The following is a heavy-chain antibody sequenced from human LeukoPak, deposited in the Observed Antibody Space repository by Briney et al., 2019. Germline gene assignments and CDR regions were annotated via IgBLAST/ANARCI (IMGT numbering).Heavy chain of an antibody. CDR3: TRDLYSSGWYVEGP. Sequence: ASVKVSCKASGYTFTSYGISLVRQAPGQGLEWMGWIGVYNGNTQYAEKVQGRVTMTTDTSMFTAYMELRSLRSDDTAVYYCTRDLYSSGWYVEGPWGQGTLVTVSS. CDR1: GYTFTSYG. V-gene: IGHV1-18*04. J-gene: IGHJ5*02. D-gene: IGHD6-19*01. CDR2: IGVYNGNT.